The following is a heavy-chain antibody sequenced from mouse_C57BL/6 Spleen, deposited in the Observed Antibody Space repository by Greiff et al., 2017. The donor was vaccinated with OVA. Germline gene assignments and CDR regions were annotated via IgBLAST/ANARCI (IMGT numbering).Heavy chain of an antibody. J-gene: IGHJ1*03. CDR2: IHPNSGST. CDR1: GYTFTSYR. Sequence: QVQLQQPGAELVKPGASVKLSCKASGYTFTSYRMHWVKQRPGQGLEWIGMIHPNSGSTNYNEKFKSKATLTVDKSSSTAYMQLSSLTSEDSAVYYCARKELGSGYWYFDVWGTGTTVTVSS. D-gene: IGHD3-2*02. V-gene: IGHV1-64*01. CDR3: ARKELGSGYWYFDV.